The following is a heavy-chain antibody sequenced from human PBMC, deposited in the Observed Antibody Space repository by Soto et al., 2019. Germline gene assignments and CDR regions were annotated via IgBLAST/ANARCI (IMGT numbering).Heavy chain of an antibody. CDR2: IYTSGST. V-gene: IGHV4-4*07. CDR1: GGSISSYY. CDR3: ARDHSAGAYNWFDP. J-gene: IGHJ5*02. D-gene: IGHD1-1*01. Sequence: PSETLSLTCTVSGGSISSYYWSWIRQPAGKGLEWIGRIYTSGSTNYNPSLKSRVTMSVDTSKNPSSLKLSSVTAADTAVYYCARDHSAGAYNWFDPWGPATLVTVS.